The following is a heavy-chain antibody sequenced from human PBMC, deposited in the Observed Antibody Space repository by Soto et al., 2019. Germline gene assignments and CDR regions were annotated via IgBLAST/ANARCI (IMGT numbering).Heavy chain of an antibody. V-gene: IGHV4-39*01. D-gene: IGHD3-16*01. Sequence: SETLSLTGTVSGGSISSSGYYWGWIRQPPGKGLEWVGSLYYSGNTYYNPSPKSRVTMSIDTSKSQFSLQLRSLTAADTAVYYWAKHSDYEGMDVLGQGTAVPFSS. CDR1: GGSISSSGYY. J-gene: IGHJ6*02. CDR3: AKHSDYEGMDV. CDR2: LYYSGNT.